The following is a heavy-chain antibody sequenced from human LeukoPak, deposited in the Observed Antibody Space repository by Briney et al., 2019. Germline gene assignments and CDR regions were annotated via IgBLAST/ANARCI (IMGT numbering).Heavy chain of an antibody. CDR2: ISGSGGST. V-gene: IGHV3-23*01. Sequence: GGSLRLSCAASGFTFSSYAMSWVRQASGKGLEWVSAISGSGGSTYYADSVKGRFTISRDNSKNTLYLQMNSLRAEDTAVYYCAKVGSSGSTVTPFDYWGQGTLVTVSS. J-gene: IGHJ4*02. CDR1: GFTFSSYA. CDR3: AKVGSSGSTVTPFDY. D-gene: IGHD6-19*01.